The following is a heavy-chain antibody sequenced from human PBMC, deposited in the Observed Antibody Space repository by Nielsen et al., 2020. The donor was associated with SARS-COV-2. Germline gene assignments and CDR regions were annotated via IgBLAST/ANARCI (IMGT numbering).Heavy chain of an antibody. J-gene: IGHJ5*02. CDR2: TYYRSKWYN. D-gene: IGHD1-26*01. CDR3: ARAAYSGSYYPPHWFDP. Sequence: WIRQSPSRGLEWLGRTYYRSKWYNDYAVSVKSRITINPDTSKNQFSLHLNSVTPEDTAVYYCARAAYSGSYYPPHWFDPWGQGTLVTVSS. V-gene: IGHV6-1*01.